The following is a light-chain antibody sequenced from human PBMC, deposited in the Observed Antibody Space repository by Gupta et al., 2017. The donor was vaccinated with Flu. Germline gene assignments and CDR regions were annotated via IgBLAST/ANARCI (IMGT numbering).Light chain of an antibody. CDR3: KQNDRTPYN. J-gene: IGKJ2*01. Sequence: DIQMTQSPPSLSASGGDRLTITRRASQRISNYLNWYQQKPGKAPKLLIYAASSLQSSVPSRFSGSGSTTDFTLTISSQQPEDFANYICKQNDRTPYNFGRGTKLEIK. V-gene: IGKV1-39*01. CDR1: QRISNY. CDR2: AAS.